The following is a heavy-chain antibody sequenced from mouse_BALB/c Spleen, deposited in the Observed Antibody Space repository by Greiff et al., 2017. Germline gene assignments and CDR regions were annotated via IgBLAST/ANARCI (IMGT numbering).Heavy chain of an antibody. J-gene: IGHJ2*01. V-gene: IGHV5-6-4*01. CDR3: TREGIYYGY. CDR2: ISSGGSYT. Sequence: EVMLVESGGGLVKPGGSLKLSCAASGFTFSSYTMSWVRQTPEKRLEWVATISSGGSYTYYPDSVKGRCTISRDNAKNTLYLQMSSLKSEDTAMYYCTREGIYYGYWGQGTTLTVSS. CDR1: GFTFSSYT.